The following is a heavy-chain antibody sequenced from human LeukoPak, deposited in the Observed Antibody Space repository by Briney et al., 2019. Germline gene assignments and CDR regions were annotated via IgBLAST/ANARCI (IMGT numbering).Heavy chain of an antibody. CDR2: IYYSGNT. D-gene: IGHD6-13*01. CDR3: ARLGRGSNWPTNGMDV. V-gene: IGHV4-59*01. J-gene: IGHJ6*02. CDR1: GGSISSYY. Sequence: SETLSLTCTVSGGSISSYYWSWIRQPPGKGLEWIGYIYYSGNTNYNPSLKSRVTISVDRSKNQFPLNLSSVTAADTAVYYCARLGRGSNWPTNGMDVWAKGPRSPSP.